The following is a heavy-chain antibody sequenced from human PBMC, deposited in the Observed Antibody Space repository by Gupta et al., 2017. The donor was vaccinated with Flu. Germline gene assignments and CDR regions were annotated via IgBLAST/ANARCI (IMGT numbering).Heavy chain of an antibody. CDR1: Y. Sequence: YWGWIRQPPGKGLEWIGSIYYSGNTYYNLSLKSRVTISVDTSKNQFSLKLSSVTAADTAVYYCARQNWAIVVVPAANGFDPWGQGTLVTVSS. CDR3: ARQNWAIVVVPAANGFDP. CDR2: IYYSGNT. J-gene: IGHJ5*02. V-gene: IGHV4-39*01. D-gene: IGHD2-2*01.